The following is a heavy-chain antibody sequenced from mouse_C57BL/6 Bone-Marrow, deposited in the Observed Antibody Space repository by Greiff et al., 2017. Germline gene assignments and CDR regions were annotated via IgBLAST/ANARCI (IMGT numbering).Heavy chain of an antibody. V-gene: IGHV1-82*01. J-gene: IGHJ2*01. Sequence: QVQLQQSGPELVKPGASVKISCKASGYAFSSSWMNWVKQRPGKGLEWIGRIYPGDGDTNYNGKFKGKATLTADKSSSTAYMQLSSLTSEDSAVYFCESEALITTVVAPYYFDYWGQGTTLTVSS. D-gene: IGHD1-1*01. CDR2: IYPGDGDT. CDR1: GYAFSSSW. CDR3: ESEALITTVVAPYYFDY.